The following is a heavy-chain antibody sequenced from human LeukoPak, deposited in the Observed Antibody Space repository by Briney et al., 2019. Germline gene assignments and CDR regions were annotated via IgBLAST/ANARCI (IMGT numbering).Heavy chain of an antibody. V-gene: IGHV3-66*01. CDR2: IYSDAST. CDR3: ARDIGSSAGFDY. J-gene: IGHJ4*02. Sequence: GGSLRLSCAASGFTVSSNYMSWVRQAPGKGLEWVSVIYSDASTYYADSVEGRFSISRDNSKNTVYLHINKLRAEDTAVYFCARDIGSSAGFDYWGQGTLVTVSS. CDR1: GFTVSSNY. D-gene: IGHD6-13*01.